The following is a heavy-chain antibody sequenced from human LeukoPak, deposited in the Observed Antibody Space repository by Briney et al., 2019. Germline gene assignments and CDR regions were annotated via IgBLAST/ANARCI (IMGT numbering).Heavy chain of an antibody. CDR1: GYIFTSYS. J-gene: IGHJ4*02. D-gene: IGHD3-22*01. V-gene: IGHV1-46*01. CDR3: ARDLSHRYYHSTGYAFDY. CDR2: INPSGGTT. Sequence: GASVKVSCKASGYIFTSYSMHWVRRAPGQGLEWMGIINPSGGTTNYAQKFQGRVTMTRDTSTSTIYMDLSRLRSEDTAVYYCARDLSHRYYHSTGYAFDYWGQGTLVTVSS.